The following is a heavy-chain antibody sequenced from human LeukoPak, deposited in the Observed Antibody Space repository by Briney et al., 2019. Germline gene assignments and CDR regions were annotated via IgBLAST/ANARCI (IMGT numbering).Heavy chain of an antibody. CDR3: ARENSDTAMVMSDPAWNDAFDI. V-gene: IGHV1-46*01. Sequence: ASVKVSCKASGYTFTSYYMHWVRQAPGQGLEWMGIINPSGGSTSYAQKFQGRVTMTRDMSTSTVYMELSSLRSEDTAVYYCARENSDTAMVMSDPAWNDAFDIRGQGTMVTVSS. CDR2: INPSGGST. D-gene: IGHD5-18*01. CDR1: GYTFTSYY. J-gene: IGHJ3*02.